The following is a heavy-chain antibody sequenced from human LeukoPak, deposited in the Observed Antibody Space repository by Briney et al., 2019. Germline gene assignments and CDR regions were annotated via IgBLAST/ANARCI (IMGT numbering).Heavy chain of an antibody. D-gene: IGHD3-3*01. CDR3: AKDISNYDFWSGFYT. Sequence: GGSLRLSCAASGFTFGDYAMHWVRQAPGKGLEWVSLISGDGGSTYYADSVKGRFTISRDNSKNSLYLQMNSLRTEDTALYYCAKDISNYDFWSGFYTWGQGTLVTVSS. CDR1: GFTFGDYA. J-gene: IGHJ5*02. CDR2: ISGDGGST. V-gene: IGHV3-43*02.